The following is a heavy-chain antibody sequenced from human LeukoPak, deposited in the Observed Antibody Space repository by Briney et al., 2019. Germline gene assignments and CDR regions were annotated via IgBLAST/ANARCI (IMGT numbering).Heavy chain of an antibody. D-gene: IGHD5-24*01. CDR3: ATHPGGLQSGFDN. CDR2: IHPGDSDT. J-gene: IGHJ4*02. CDR1: GYSFTSYW. Sequence: KVSCKGSGYSFTSYWIGWVRQMPGKGLEYMGIIHPGDSDTRYSPSFQGQVTISVDRSSSTAYIQWSRLKASDTAMYYCATHPGGLQSGFDNWGQGTLVTVSS. V-gene: IGHV5-51*01.